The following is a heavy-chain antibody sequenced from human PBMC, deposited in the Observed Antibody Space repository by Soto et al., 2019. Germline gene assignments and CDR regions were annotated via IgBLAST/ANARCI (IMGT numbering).Heavy chain of an antibody. J-gene: IGHJ3*02. Sequence: LRLSCAASGFTFSRYSMSWVRHAPVNGLEWVSAISGSGGSTYYADSVKGRFTISRDNSKNTLYLQMNSLRAEDTAVYYCAKARAIRITTIVVAPDAFDIWGQGTMVIVSS. CDR3: AKARAIRITTIVVAPDAFDI. D-gene: IGHD3-22*01. CDR1: GFTFSRYS. CDR2: ISGSGGST. V-gene: IGHV3-23*01.